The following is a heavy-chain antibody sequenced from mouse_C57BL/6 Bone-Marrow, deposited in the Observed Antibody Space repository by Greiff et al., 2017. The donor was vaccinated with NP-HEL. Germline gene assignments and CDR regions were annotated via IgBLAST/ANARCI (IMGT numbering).Heavy chain of an antibody. D-gene: IGHD1-1*01. CDR1: GFTFSDFY. CDR2: SRNKANDYTT. J-gene: IGHJ1*03. Sequence: EVKLMESGGGLVQSGRSLRLSCATSGFTFSDFYMEWVRQAPGKGLEWIAASRNKANDYTTEYSASVKGRFIVSRDTSQSILYLQMDALSAENTTIYYWARDSTNHCGSNYLYFDVWGTGTTVTVA. CDR3: ARDSTNHCGSNYLYFDV. V-gene: IGHV7-1*01.